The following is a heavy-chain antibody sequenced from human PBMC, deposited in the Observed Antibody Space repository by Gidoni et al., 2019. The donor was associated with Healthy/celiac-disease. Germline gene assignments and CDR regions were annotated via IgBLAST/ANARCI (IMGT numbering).Heavy chain of an antibody. CDR1: GSTFSSYA. D-gene: IGHD6-19*01. Sequence: QVQLVESGGGVVQPGRSLRLSCAASGSTFSSYAMHWVRQAPGKGLGWVAVISYDGSNKYYADSVKGRFTISRDNSKNTLYLQMNSLRAEDTAVYYCARGKRWGIAVAESDFDYWGQGTLVTVSS. J-gene: IGHJ4*02. V-gene: IGHV3-30-3*01. CDR3: ARGKRWGIAVAESDFDY. CDR2: ISYDGSNK.